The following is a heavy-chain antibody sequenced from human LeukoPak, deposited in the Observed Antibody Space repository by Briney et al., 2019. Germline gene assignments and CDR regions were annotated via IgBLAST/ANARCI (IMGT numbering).Heavy chain of an antibody. D-gene: IGHD3-10*01. CDR2: ISSSSSTI. J-gene: IGHJ4*02. Sequence: GGSLRLSCAASGFTFSSYSMNWVLQSPGKGLEWVSYISSSSSTIFYADSVKGRFTVSRDNANNSLYLQMNSLTAEDTAVYYCAREGVSYYYGSGYWGYWGQGTPVTVSS. V-gene: IGHV3-48*04. CDR1: GFTFSSYS. CDR3: AREGVSYYYGSGYWGY.